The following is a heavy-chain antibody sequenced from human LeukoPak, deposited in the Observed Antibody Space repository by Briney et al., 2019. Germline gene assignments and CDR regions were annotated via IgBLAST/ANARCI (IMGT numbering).Heavy chain of an antibody. CDR1: GYTFTSFG. CDR2: ISADNGNT. V-gene: IGHV1-18*01. CDR3: ARDPYASSPLYFDY. Sequence: APVKVSCKASGYTFTSFGISWGGQAPGQGLEWMGWISADNGNTNYAQKLQGRVTMTTDTSTSTVYMELRGLRSDDTAVYYCARDPYASSPLYFDYWGQGTLVTVSS. J-gene: IGHJ4*02. D-gene: IGHD6-13*01.